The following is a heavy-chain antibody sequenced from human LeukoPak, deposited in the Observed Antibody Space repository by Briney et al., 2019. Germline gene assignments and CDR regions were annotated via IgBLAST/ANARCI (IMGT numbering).Heavy chain of an antibody. CDR1: GGSFSGYY. CDR3: ARLSSYDVLTGYSTNDAFDI. D-gene: IGHD3-9*01. V-gene: IGHV4-34*01. Sequence: PSETLSLTCAVYGGSFSGYYWSWIRQPPGKGLEWIGEINHSGSTNYNPSLKSRVTISVDTSKNQFSLKLSSVTAADTAVYYCARLSSYDVLTGYSTNDAFDIWGQGTMVTVSS. J-gene: IGHJ3*02. CDR2: INHSGST.